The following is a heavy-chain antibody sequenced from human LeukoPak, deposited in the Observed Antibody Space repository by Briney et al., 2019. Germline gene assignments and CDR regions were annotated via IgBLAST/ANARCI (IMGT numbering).Heavy chain of an antibody. Sequence: GGSLRLSCTASGFTFGDYALSWFRQAPGKGLEWLSFIRSKTYGGTTQYAASVKGRFNISRDDSKSIAYLQMNSLKIEDTAVYYCTRVDYGGAPRRNYWGQGTLVTVSS. CDR3: TRVDYGGAPRRNY. J-gene: IGHJ4*02. D-gene: IGHD4-23*01. CDR2: IRSKTYGGTT. CDR1: GFTFGDYA. V-gene: IGHV3-49*03.